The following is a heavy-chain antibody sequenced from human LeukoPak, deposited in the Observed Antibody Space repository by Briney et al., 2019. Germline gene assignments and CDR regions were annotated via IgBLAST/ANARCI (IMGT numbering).Heavy chain of an antibody. V-gene: IGHV3-7*02. CDR2: IKQDGSDQ. J-gene: IGHJ4*02. CDR1: GFTFSSYW. Sequence: GRSLRLSCAASGFTFSSYWMSWVRQAPGKGLESVANIKQDGSDQNYGDSVKGRFTISKDNGKNLLSLEMNGLRAEDTAVYYCATYKNQLRTVYFDYWGQGTLVTVSS. D-gene: IGHD1-1*01. CDR3: ATYKNQLRTVYFDY.